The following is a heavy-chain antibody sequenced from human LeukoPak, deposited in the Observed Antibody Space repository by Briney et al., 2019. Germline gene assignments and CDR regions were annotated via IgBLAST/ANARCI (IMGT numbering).Heavy chain of an antibody. CDR2: IRYDGSNK. Sequence: GGSLRLSCAASGFTFSSYGMHWVRQAPGKGLEWVAFIRYDGSNKYYADSVKGRFTISRDNSKNTLYLQMNSLRAEDTAVYHCAGGVCSSTSCRPYYFDYWGQGTLVTVSS. CDR3: AGGVCSSTSCRPYYFDY. D-gene: IGHD2-2*01. V-gene: IGHV3-30*02. CDR1: GFTFSSYG. J-gene: IGHJ4*02.